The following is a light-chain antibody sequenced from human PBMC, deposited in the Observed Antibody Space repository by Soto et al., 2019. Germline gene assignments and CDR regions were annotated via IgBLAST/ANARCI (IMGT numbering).Light chain of an antibody. J-gene: IGKJ1*01. CDR3: QHYSSQT. V-gene: IGKV3-20*01. CDR1: QSVSSNY. CDR2: GAS. Sequence: EVVLTQSPGTLSLSPGERATLSCRASQSVSSNYLAWYQQRPGQAPRLLIYGASSRATGIPDRFSGSGSGTDFTLTIGRLEPEDSAVYFCQHYSSQTFGQGTKVEIK.